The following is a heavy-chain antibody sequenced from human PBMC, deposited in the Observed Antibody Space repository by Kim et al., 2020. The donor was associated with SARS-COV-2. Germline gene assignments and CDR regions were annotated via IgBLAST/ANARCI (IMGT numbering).Heavy chain of an antibody. CDR2: IIPIFGTA. D-gene: IGHD5-18*01. Sequence: SVKVSCKASGGTFSSYAISWVRQAPGQGLEWMGGIIPIFGTANYAQKFQGRVTITADESTSTAYMELSSLRSEDTAVYYCASNNGGYSYGYLSDYWGQGTLVTVSS. V-gene: IGHV1-69*13. CDR1: GGTFSSYA. J-gene: IGHJ4*02. CDR3: ASNNGGYSYGYLSDY.